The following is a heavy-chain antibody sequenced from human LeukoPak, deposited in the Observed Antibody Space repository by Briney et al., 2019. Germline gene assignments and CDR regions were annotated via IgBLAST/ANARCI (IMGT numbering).Heavy chain of an antibody. CDR2: ISFDGDNK. Sequence: GGSLRLSCAASGFTFSSYAMHWVRQAPGKGLEWVAVISFDGDNKYYADSVKGRFTISRDNSKNTLYLQMNSLRVEDTAVYYCAKDNTYCSGGSCIIDYWGQGTLVTVSS. V-gene: IGHV3-30*04. J-gene: IGHJ4*02. CDR1: GFTFSSYA. D-gene: IGHD2-15*01. CDR3: AKDNTYCSGGSCIIDY.